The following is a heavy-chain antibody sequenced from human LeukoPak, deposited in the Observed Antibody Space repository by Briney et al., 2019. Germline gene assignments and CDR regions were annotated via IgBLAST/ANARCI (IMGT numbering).Heavy chain of an antibody. CDR2: INHSGST. D-gene: IGHD6-13*01. V-gene: IGHV4-34*01. CDR1: GGSFSGYY. CDR3: ARERAGYSPFFDY. Sequence: PSETLSLTCAVYGGSFSGYYWSWIRQPPGKGLEWIGEINHSGSTNYNPSLKSRVTISVDTSKNQFSLKLSSVTAADTAVYYCARERAGYSPFFDYWGQGTLVTVSS. J-gene: IGHJ4*02.